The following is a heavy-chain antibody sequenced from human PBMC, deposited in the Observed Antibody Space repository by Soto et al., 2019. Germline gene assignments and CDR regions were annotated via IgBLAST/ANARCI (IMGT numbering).Heavy chain of an antibody. Sequence: GGSLRLSCAASGFSFGSYALSWVRQAPGKGLEWVSTISGSDGKTFYADSVKGRFSISRDTSQSTLYLQMNSLRADDTAMYYCARWSYREYWGRGTRFTVSS. CDR3: ARWSYREY. J-gene: IGHJ1*01. CDR2: ISGSDGKT. V-gene: IGHV3-23*01. CDR1: GFSFGSYA. D-gene: IGHD3-16*02.